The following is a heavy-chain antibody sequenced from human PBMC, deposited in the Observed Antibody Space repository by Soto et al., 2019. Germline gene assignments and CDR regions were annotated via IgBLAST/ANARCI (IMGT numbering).Heavy chain of an antibody. CDR2: ISDSGDIT. Sequence: GSLRLSCAASEFTFSTYAMTWVRQAPGRGLQWVATISDSGDITYYADSVKGRFTISRDNSRNTLYLQMNNLRAEDTALYYCAKQWVPSITARPPRFDYWGRGTLVTVSS. CDR3: AKQWVPSITARPPRFDY. CDR1: EFTFSTYA. D-gene: IGHD6-6*01. J-gene: IGHJ4*02. V-gene: IGHV3-23*01.